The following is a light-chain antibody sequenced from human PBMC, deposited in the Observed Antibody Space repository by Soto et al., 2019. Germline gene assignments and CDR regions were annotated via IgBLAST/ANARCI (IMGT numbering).Light chain of an antibody. CDR1: QSLSSW. V-gene: IGKV1-39*01. CDR2: AAS. J-gene: IGKJ1*01. Sequence: DIQMTQSPSTLSASVGDRVPIPCRASQSLSSWLAWYQQKPGKAPKLLIYAASSWQSGVPARFSGSGSGTDFTLTISSLQPEDFATYYCQQSYSTPRTFGQGTKVDIK. CDR3: QQSYSTPRT.